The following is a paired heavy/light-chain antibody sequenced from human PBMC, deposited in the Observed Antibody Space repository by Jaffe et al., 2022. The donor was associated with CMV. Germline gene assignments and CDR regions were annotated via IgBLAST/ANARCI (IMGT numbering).Heavy chain of an antibody. CDR1: GFTFSDYY. J-gene: IGHJ4*02. V-gene: IGHV3-11*01. Sequence: QVQLVESGGGLVKPGGSLRLSCAASGFTFSDYYMSWIRQAPGKGLEWVSYISSSGSTIYYADSVKGRFTISRDNAKNSLYLQMNSLRAEDTAVYYCASNQEKPYCSGGSCPTDYFDYWGQGTLVTVSS. CDR3: ASNQEKPYCSGGSCPTDYFDY. CDR2: ISSSGSTI. D-gene: IGHD2-15*01.
Light chain of an antibody. CDR3: QQANSFPRIT. Sequence: DIQMTQSPSSVSASVGDRVTITCRASQGISSWLAWYQQKPGKAPKLLIYAASSLQSGVPSRFSGSGSGTDFTLTISSLQPEDFATYYCQQANSFPRITFGQGTRLEIK. J-gene: IGKJ5*01. CDR1: QGISSW. CDR2: AAS. V-gene: IGKV1-12*01.